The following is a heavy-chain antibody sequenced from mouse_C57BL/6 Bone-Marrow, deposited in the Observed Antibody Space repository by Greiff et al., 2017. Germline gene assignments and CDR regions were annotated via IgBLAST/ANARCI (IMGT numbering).Heavy chain of an antibody. J-gene: IGHJ4*01. D-gene: IGHD2-5*01. CDR2: ISSGGSYT. CDR3: ARHAYYSNFYAMDY. V-gene: IGHV5-6*02. CDR1: GFTFSSYG. Sequence: EVKLVESGGDLVKPGGSLKLSCAASGFTFSSYGMSWVRQTPDKRLEWVATISSGGSYTYYPDSVKGRFTISRDNAKNTLYLQMSSLKSEDTAMYYCARHAYYSNFYAMDYWGQGTSVTVSS.